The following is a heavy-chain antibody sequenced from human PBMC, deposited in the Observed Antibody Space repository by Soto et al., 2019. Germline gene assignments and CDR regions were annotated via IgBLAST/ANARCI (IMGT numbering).Heavy chain of an antibody. CDR1: GYTFTSYG. CDR3: ASYHLNSYYYGMDV. V-gene: IGHV1-18*01. CDR2: ISAYNGNT. J-gene: IGHJ6*02. Sequence: ASVQVSCKASGYTFTSYGISWVRQAPGQGLEWMGWISAYNGNTNYAQKLQGRVTMTTDTSTSTAYMELRSLRSDDTAVYYCASYHLNSYYYGMDVWGQGTTVTVSS.